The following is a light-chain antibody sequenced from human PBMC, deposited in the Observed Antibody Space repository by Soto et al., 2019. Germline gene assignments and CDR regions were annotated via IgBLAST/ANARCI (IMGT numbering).Light chain of an antibody. CDR3: QHYDNWPLT. V-gene: IGKV3-15*01. Sequence: EIVMTQSPATLSVSAGERATLSCRASQRIRTDLAWYQQIPGQAPRLLIYGTSTRSTGIPARVSGSGSGAEVTLTISSLQSEDFAVYYCQHYDNWPLTFGQGTRLEIK. J-gene: IGKJ5*01. CDR1: QRIRTD. CDR2: GTS.